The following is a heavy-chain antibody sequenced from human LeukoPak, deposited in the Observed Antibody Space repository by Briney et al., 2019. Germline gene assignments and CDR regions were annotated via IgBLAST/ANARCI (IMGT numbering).Heavy chain of an antibody. CDR2: ISAYNGNT. D-gene: IGHD6-19*01. CDR3: ARIAVAGTKTYYFDY. J-gene: IGHJ4*02. CDR1: GYTFTSYV. Sequence: SVKVSCKASGYTFTSYVISWVGQAPGQGLEWMGWISAYNGNTNYAQKLQGRVTMTTDTSTSTAYMELRSLRSDDTAVYYCARIAVAGTKTYYFDYWGQGTLVTVSS. V-gene: IGHV1-18*04.